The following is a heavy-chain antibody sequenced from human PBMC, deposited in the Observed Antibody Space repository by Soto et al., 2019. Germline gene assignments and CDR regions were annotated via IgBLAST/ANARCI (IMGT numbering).Heavy chain of an antibody. CDR1: GYKFTAYY. D-gene: IGHD2-2*01. CDR3: ARLSKGYCSDTSCYSWLDT. J-gene: IGHJ5*02. Sequence: SVKVSCKASGYKFTAYYMHWVRQAPGQGLEWMGWINPGSGATSYAQTFQGRVTMTRDTSINTVYMEVTSLRPDDTAVYYCARLSKGYCSDTSCYSWLDTWGQGTLVTVS. V-gene: IGHV1-2*02. CDR2: INPGSGAT.